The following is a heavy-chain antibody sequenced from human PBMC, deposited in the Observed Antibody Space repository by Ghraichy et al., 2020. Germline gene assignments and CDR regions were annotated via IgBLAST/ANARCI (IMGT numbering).Heavy chain of an antibody. D-gene: IGHD3-3*01. CDR2: IYVDGDT. CDR3: AISLDFWDQSNGLDV. V-gene: IGHV3-53*01. Sequence: GGSLRLSCPASGFTVRSNQMNWVRQAPGKGLEWVSSIYVDGDTYYADSVKGRFTVPRDNSKNTLFLQMHSLRAEDTAVYFCAISLDFWDQSNGLDVWGQGTTVTVSS. J-gene: IGHJ6*02. CDR1: GFTVRSNQ.